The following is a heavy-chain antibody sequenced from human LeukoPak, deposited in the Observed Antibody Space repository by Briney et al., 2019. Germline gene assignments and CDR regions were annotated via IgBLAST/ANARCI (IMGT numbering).Heavy chain of an antibody. CDR1: GGTFSSYA. CDR3: ARGGITMVRGVITPYYFDY. CDR2: IIPIFGTA. Sequence: GASLKVSCKASGGTFSSYAISWVRQAPGQGLEWMGGIIPIFGTANYAQNFQGRVTITADESTSTAYMELSSLRSEDTAVYYCARGGITMVRGVITPYYFDYWGQGTLVTVSS. V-gene: IGHV1-69*01. D-gene: IGHD3-10*01. J-gene: IGHJ4*02.